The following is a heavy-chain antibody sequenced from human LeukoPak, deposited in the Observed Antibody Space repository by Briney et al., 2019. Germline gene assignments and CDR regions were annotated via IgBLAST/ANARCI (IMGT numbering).Heavy chain of an antibody. D-gene: IGHD4-17*01. J-gene: IGHJ4*02. CDR3: AKDMRLRTTVTTIGFDY. CDR1: GSTFDDYA. Sequence: PGGSLRLSCAASGSTFDDYAMHWVRQAPGKGLEWVSGISWNSGSIGYADSVKGRFTISRDNAKNSLYLQMNSLRAEDTALYYCAKDMRLRTTVTTIGFDYWGQGTLVTVSS. CDR2: ISWNSGSI. V-gene: IGHV3-9*01.